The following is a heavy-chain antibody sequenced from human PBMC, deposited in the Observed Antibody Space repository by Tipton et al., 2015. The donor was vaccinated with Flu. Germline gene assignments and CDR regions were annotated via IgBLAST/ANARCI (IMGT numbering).Heavy chain of an antibody. CDR1: GGSISSSSFY. V-gene: IGHV4-39*07. D-gene: IGHD1-7*01. CDR3: ASFISEYNWNYGEGLDY. J-gene: IGHJ4*02. CDR2: MYYSGST. Sequence: TLSLTCTISGGSISSSSFYWGWIRQSPGKGLEWIGNMYYSGSTYYNPSLKSRVTISVDTSKNQFSLKLSSVTAADTAVYYCASFISEYNWNYGEGLDYWGQGTLVTVSS.